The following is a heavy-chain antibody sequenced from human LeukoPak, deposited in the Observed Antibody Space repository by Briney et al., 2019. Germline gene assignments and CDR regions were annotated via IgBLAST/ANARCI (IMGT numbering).Heavy chain of an antibody. J-gene: IGHJ4*02. CDR2: IIPIFGTA. CDR3: ARDIAVAGTADDY. CDR1: GGTFSSYA. D-gene: IGHD6-19*01. Sequence: SVKVSCKASGGTFSSYAISWVRQAPGQGLEWMGGIIPIFGTANYAQKFQGRVTITADESTSTAYMELSSLRSEDTAVYYCARDIAVAGTADDYWGRGTLVTVSS. V-gene: IGHV1-69*13.